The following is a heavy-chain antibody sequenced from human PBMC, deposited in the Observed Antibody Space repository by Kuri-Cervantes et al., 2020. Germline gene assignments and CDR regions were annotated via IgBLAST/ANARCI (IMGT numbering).Heavy chain of an antibody. CDR2: ISYDGSNK. D-gene: IGHD2-21*02. Sequence: GGSLRLSCAASGFTFSSYAMHWVRQAPGKGLEWVAVISYDGSNKYYADSVKGRFTISRDNSKNTLYLQMNSLRAEDTAVYYCAKSVVVTAIRPRFDYWGQGTLVTVSS. CDR3: AKSVVVTAIRPRFDY. V-gene: IGHV3-30-3*02. CDR1: GFTFSSYA. J-gene: IGHJ4*02.